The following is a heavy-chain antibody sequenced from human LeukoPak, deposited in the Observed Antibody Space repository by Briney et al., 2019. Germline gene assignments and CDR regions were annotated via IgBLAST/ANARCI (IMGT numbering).Heavy chain of an antibody. V-gene: IGHV4-39*07. J-gene: IGHJ4*02. CDR1: GGSISSSSSY. CDR2: IYYSGST. CDR3: ARDLIVPVGLTGSGSYSTDY. D-gene: IGHD3-10*01. Sequence: SETLSLTCTVSGGSISSSSSYWDWIRQPPGKGLEWIGSIYYSGSTYYNPSLKSRVTMSVDTSKNQFSLKLSSVTAADTAVYYCARDLIVPVGLTGSGSYSTDYWGQGTLVSVSS.